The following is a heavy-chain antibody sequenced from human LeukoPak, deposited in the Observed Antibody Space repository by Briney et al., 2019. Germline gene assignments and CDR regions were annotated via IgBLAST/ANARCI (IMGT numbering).Heavy chain of an antibody. V-gene: IGHV3-23*01. CDR3: AEGRTNEYSPADH. CDR1: GFSFSTYA. Sequence: GSLRLSCAASGFSFSTYAMSWVRQAPGKGLEWVSDISGSVIRTYYADSVKGRFTISRDNSKNTLYLQMNTLRVEDTAVYYCAEGRTNEYSPADHRGQGTLVTVSS. CDR2: ISGSVIRT. D-gene: IGHD1-1*01. J-gene: IGHJ4*02.